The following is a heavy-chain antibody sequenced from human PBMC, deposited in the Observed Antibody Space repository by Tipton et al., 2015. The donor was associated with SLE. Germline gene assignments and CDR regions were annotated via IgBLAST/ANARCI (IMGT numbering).Heavy chain of an antibody. CDR1: GGTFSSYA. D-gene: IGHD3-3*01. V-gene: IGHV1-46*01. CDR3: ARALSFWSGYSYGMDV. CDR2: INPSGGST. J-gene: IGHJ6*02. Sequence: QSGAEVKKPGSSVKVSCKASGGTFSSYAISWVRQAPGQGLEWMGIINPSGGSTSYAQKFQGRVTMTRDTSTSTVYMELSSLRSEDTAVYYCARALSFWSGYSYGMDVWGQGTTVTVSS.